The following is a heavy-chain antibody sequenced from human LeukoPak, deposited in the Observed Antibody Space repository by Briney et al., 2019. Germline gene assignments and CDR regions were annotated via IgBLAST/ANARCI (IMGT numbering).Heavy chain of an antibody. Sequence: GGSLRLSCAASGFTFSDYYMSWIRQAPGKGLEWVSYISSSGSTIYYADSVKGRFTISRDNAKNSLYLQVNSLRAEDTAVYYCARYYGSGSRSAAFDIWGQGTMVTVSS. D-gene: IGHD3-10*01. CDR2: ISSSGSTI. CDR1: GFTFSDYY. V-gene: IGHV3-11*01. J-gene: IGHJ3*02. CDR3: ARYYGSGSRSAAFDI.